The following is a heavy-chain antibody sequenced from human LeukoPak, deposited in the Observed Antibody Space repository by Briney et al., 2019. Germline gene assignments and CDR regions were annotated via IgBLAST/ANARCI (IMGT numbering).Heavy chain of an antibody. V-gene: IGHV3-64D*06. Sequence: GGSLRLSCSASGFTFSSYAMHWVRQAPGKGLEYVSAISSNGGSTYYADSVKGRFTISRDNSKNTLYLQMSSLRAEDTAVYYCVKGPWSYSSSWYFDYWGQGTLVTASS. CDR2: ISSNGGST. CDR3: VKGPWSYSSSWYFDY. J-gene: IGHJ4*02. CDR1: GFTFSSYA. D-gene: IGHD6-13*01.